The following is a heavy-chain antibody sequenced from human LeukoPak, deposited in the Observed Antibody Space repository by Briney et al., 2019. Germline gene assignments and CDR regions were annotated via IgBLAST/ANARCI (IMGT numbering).Heavy chain of an antibody. Sequence: PSETLSLTCAVYGGSFSGYYWSWLGQPPGKGLEWIGEINHSGSTNYNPSLKSRVTISVDTSKNQFSLKLSSVTAADTAVYYCADSHYDFWSGRQYYFDYWGQGTLVTVSS. V-gene: IGHV4-34*01. J-gene: IGHJ4*02. CDR2: INHSGST. CDR1: GGSFSGYY. CDR3: ADSHYDFWSGRQYYFDY. D-gene: IGHD3-3*01.